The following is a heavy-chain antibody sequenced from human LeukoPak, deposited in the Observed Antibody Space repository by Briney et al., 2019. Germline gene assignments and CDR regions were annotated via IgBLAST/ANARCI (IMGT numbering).Heavy chain of an antibody. Sequence: GASVKVSCKASGYTFTGYYMHWVRQAPGQGLEWMGRINPNSGGTNYAQKFQGRVTMTRDTSISTAYMELSRLRSDDTAVYYCARDSPWGVRERGFDYWGQGTLVTVSS. V-gene: IGHV1-2*06. J-gene: IGHJ4*02. CDR2: INPNSGGT. CDR3: ARDSPWGVRERGFDY. CDR1: GYTFTGYY. D-gene: IGHD1-26*01.